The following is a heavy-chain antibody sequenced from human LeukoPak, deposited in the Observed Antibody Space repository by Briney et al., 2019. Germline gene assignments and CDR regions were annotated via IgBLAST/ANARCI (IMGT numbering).Heavy chain of an antibody. D-gene: IGHD2-15*01. CDR2: ISGSGGST. V-gene: IGHV3-23*01. CDR1: GFTFSSYA. CDR3: AKDRLVAAIPYYFDY. J-gene: IGHJ4*02. Sequence: GGSLRLSCAASGFTFSSYAMSWVRQAPGKGLEGVSAISGSGGSTYYAESVKGRFTISRDNSKNTLYLQMNSLRAEDTAVYYCAKDRLVAAIPYYFDYWGQGTLVTVSS.